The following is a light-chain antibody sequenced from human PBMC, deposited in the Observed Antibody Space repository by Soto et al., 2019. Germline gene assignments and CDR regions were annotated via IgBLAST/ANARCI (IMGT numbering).Light chain of an antibody. J-gene: IGKJ1*01. CDR2: AAS. V-gene: IGKV1-39*01. CDR1: RHISRY. Sequence: DIQMTQSPSSLSASVGDRVTITCRASRHISRYLNWYQQKPGEAPRLLIYAASSLQSGVPSRFSGSGSGTDFTLTIFSLEAGDFATYYCQQSYNIPRTFGQGTKVEIK. CDR3: QQSYNIPRT.